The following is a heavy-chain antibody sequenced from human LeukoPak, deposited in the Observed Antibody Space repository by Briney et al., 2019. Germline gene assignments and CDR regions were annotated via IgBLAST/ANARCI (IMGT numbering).Heavy chain of an antibody. J-gene: IGHJ4*02. CDR1: DGSISTYY. CDR3: ARGLDFRSGYSFDY. D-gene: IGHD3-3*01. V-gene: IGHV4-59*01. Sequence: PSETLSLTCTVSDGSISTYYWSWIRQPPGKGLEWIGYVYYSGSTNYNSSLGSRLTISEDTSKNQFSLKLTSVTAADTAVYYCARGLDFRSGYSFDYWGQGTLVTVSS. CDR2: VYYSGST.